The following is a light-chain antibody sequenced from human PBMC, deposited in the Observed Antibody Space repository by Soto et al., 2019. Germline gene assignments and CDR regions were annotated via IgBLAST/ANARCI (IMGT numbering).Light chain of an antibody. Sequence: QSVLTQPRSVSGSPGQSVTITCTGTSSDVGGYNYVSWYQHHPGKAPKLMIYDVNNLPSGVPNRFSGSKSGNTASLTISGLQAEDEADYYCCSYAGSFTFGVIFGGGTKVTVL. J-gene: IGLJ2*01. V-gene: IGLV2-11*01. CDR3: CSYAGSFTFGVI. CDR1: SSDVGGYNY. CDR2: DVN.